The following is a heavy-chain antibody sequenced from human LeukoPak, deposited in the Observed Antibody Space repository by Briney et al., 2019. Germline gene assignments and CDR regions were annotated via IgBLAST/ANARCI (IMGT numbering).Heavy chain of an antibody. V-gene: IGHV1-69*04. Sequence: GASVKVSCKASGGTFSSYAISWERQAPGQGLEWMGRIIPILGIANYAQKFQGRVTITADKSTSTAYMELSSLRSEDTAVYYCARDHYYGSGSYYTSSHFDYWGQGTLVTVSS. CDR1: GGTFSSYA. CDR3: ARDHYYGSGSYYTSSHFDY. J-gene: IGHJ4*02. CDR2: IIPILGIA. D-gene: IGHD3-10*01.